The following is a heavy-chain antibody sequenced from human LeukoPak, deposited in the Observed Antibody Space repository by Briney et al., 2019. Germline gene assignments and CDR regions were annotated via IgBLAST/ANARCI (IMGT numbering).Heavy chain of an antibody. Sequence: ASVKVSCKASGYTFTSNDINWVRQATGQGLEWMGWMNPNSGNTGDAQKFQGRVTMTRNTSISTAYMELSSLRSDDTAVYYCARVRSTSRRRWFDPWGQGTLVTVSS. V-gene: IGHV1-8*01. CDR1: GYTFTSND. J-gene: IGHJ5*02. CDR3: ARVRSTSRRRWFDP. CDR2: MNPNSGNT. D-gene: IGHD2-2*01.